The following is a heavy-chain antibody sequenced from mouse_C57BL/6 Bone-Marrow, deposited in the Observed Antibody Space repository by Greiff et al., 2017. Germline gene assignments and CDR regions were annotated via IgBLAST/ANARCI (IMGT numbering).Heavy chain of an antibody. J-gene: IGHJ2*01. Sequence: VQLQQPGAELVKPGASVKMSCKASGYTFTSYWITWVKQRPGQGLEWIGDIYPGSGSTNYNEKFKSKATLTVDTSSSTAYMQLSSLTSEDSAVYYCASPLFTTVVATEYYFDYWGQGTTLTVSS. D-gene: IGHD1-1*01. CDR3: ASPLFTTVVATEYYFDY. V-gene: IGHV1-55*01. CDR2: IYPGSGST. CDR1: GYTFTSYW.